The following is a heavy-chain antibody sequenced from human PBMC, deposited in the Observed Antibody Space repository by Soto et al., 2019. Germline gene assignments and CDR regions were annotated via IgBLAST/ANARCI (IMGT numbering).Heavy chain of an antibody. J-gene: IGHJ4*02. CDR1: GYTFTSYD. Sequence: QVQLVQSGAEVKKPGASVKVSCKASGYTFTSYDINWVRQATGQGLEWMGWMNPNSGNTGYAQKFQGKGTTTRNTSISTAYMELSSLRSEDTAVYYCARGITIFGVVPGWGQGTLVTVSS. CDR2: MNPNSGNT. D-gene: IGHD3-3*01. V-gene: IGHV1-8*01. CDR3: ARGITIFGVVPG.